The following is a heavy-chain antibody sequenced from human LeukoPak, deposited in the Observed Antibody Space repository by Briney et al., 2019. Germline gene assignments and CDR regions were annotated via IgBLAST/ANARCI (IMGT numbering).Heavy chain of an antibody. J-gene: IGHJ5*02. CDR2: IYPGDSDT. Sequence: GESLKISCKGSGYSFTSYWIGWVRQMPGKGLEGMGIIYPGDSDTRYSPSFQGQVTISADKSISTAYLQWSSLKASDTAMYYCARHRVAVAGTNWFDPWGQGTLVTVSS. V-gene: IGHV5-51*01. CDR3: ARHRVAVAGTNWFDP. D-gene: IGHD6-19*01. CDR1: GYSFTSYW.